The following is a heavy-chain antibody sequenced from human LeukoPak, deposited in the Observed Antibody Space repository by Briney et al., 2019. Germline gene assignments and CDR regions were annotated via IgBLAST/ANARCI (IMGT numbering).Heavy chain of an antibody. CDR3: AKGLRWLGNYYFNHFDY. CDR2: ISSSSSYI. CDR1: GFTFSSYS. V-gene: IGHV3-21*01. Sequence: GGSLRLSCAASGFTFSSYSMNWVRQAPGKGLEWVSSISSSSSYIYYADSVKGRFTISRDNAKNSLYLQMNSLRAEDTAVYYCAKGLRWLGNYYFNHFDYWGQGAVVTVSS. J-gene: IGHJ4*02. D-gene: IGHD1-26*01.